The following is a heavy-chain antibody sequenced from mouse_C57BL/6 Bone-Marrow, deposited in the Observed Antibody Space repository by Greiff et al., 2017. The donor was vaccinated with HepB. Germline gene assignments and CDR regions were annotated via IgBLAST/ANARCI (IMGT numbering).Heavy chain of an antibody. CDR2: INPGSGGT. V-gene: IGHV1-54*01. CDR3: ARWLLRGGAMDY. CDR1: GYAFTNYL. Sequence: QVHVKQSGAELVRPGTSVKVSCKASGYAFTNYLIEWVKQRPGQGLEWIGVINPGSGGTNYNEKLKGKATLTADKSSSPAYMQLSSLTSEDSAVYFCARWLLRGGAMDYWGQGTSVTVSS. J-gene: IGHJ4*01. D-gene: IGHD2-3*01.